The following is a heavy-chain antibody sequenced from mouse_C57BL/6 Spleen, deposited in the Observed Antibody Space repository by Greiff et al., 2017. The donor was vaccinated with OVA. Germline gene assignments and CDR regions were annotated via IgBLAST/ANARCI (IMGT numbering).Heavy chain of an antibody. D-gene: IGHD1-1*01. CDR3: TSYGSRSFAY. Sequence: VQLQQSGAELVRPGASVTLSCKASGYTFTDYEMHWVKQTPVHGLEWIGAIDPETGGTAYNQKFKGKAILTADKSSSTAYMELRSLTSEDSAVYYCTSYGSRSFAYWGQGTLVTVSA. CDR1: GYTFTDYE. J-gene: IGHJ3*01. V-gene: IGHV1-15*01. CDR2: IDPETGGT.